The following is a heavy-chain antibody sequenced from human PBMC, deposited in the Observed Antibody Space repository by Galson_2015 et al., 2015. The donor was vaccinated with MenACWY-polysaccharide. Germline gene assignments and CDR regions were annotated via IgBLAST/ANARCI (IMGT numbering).Heavy chain of an antibody. V-gene: IGHV3-30*09. CDR1: GFIFNHYG. J-gene: IGHJ4*02. CDR3: AKDNWLRREVLFGHYDY. D-gene: IGHD4-17*01. CDR2: ISYDENNK. Sequence: SLRLSCAASGFIFNHYGIHWVRQAPGKGLEWVALISYDENNKQYADSVKGRFAISRDNSKNVVYLQMNSLRVEDTALYFCAKDNWLRREVLFGHYDYWGQGTLVAVSS.